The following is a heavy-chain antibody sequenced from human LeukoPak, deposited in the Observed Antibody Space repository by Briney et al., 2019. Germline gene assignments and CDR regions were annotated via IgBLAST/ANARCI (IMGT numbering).Heavy chain of an antibody. V-gene: IGHV1-69*06. J-gene: IGHJ3*02. Sequence: ASVKVSCKASGGTFSSYAMSWVRQAPGQGLEWMGGIIPIFGTANYAQKFQGRVTITADKSTSTAYMELSSLRSEDTAVYYCARILRWGDAFDIWGQGTMVTVSS. CDR3: ARILRWGDAFDI. CDR1: GGTFSSYA. D-gene: IGHD4-23*01. CDR2: IIPIFGTA.